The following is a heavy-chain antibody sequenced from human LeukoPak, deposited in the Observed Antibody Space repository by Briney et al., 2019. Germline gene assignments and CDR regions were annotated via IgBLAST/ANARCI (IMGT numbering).Heavy chain of an antibody. CDR3: ARGSYYDILTGYLVGWFDP. Sequence: ASVKVSFKASGGTFSSYAISWVRQAPGQGLEWMGGIIPIFGTANYAQKFQGRVTITADESTSTAYMELSSLRSEDTAVYYCARGSYYDILTGYLVGWFDPWGQGTLVTVSS. CDR2: IIPIFGTA. D-gene: IGHD3-9*01. J-gene: IGHJ5*02. CDR1: GGTFSSYA. V-gene: IGHV1-69*13.